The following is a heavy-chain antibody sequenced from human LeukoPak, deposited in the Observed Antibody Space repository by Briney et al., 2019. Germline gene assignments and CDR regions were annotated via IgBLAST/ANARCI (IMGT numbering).Heavy chain of an antibody. D-gene: IGHD3-22*01. J-gene: IGHJ3*02. CDR2: IYYSGST. Sequence: PSETLSLTCTVSGGSISSYYWSWIRQPPGKGLEWIGCIYYSGSTNYNPSLKSRVTISVDTSKNQFSLKLSSVTAADTAVYYCARVRQTMIVVNDAFDIWGQGTMVTVSS. V-gene: IGHV4-59*08. CDR3: ARVRQTMIVVNDAFDI. CDR1: GGSISSYY.